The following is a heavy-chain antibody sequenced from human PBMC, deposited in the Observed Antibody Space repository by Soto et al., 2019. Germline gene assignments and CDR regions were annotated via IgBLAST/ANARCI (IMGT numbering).Heavy chain of an antibody. Sequence: SETLSLTCTVSGGSISTYYWSWIRRPPGKGLEWIGYIYNSGSTHSNPSLQGRVTISVDTSKNQFSLKLSSVTAADTAIYYCARARITMVREVIKYNMDVWGQGTTVTVSS. V-gene: IGHV4-59*01. D-gene: IGHD3-10*01. CDR2: IYNSGST. J-gene: IGHJ6*02. CDR1: GGSISTYY. CDR3: ARARITMVREVIKYNMDV.